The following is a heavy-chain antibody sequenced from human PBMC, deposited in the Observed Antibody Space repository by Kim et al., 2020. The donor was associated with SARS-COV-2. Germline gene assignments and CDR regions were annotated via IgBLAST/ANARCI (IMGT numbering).Heavy chain of an antibody. CDR2: ISSSSSTI. D-gene: IGHD5-12*01. V-gene: IGHV3-48*02. CDR3: ARDKWIGGIEGSDAFDI. J-gene: IGHJ3*02. Sequence: GGSLRLSCAASGFTFSSYSMNWVRQAPGKGLEWVSYISSSSSTIYYADSVKGRFTISRDNAKNSLYLQMNSLRDEDTAVYYCARDKWIGGIEGSDAFDIWGQGTMVTVSS. CDR1: GFTFSSYS.